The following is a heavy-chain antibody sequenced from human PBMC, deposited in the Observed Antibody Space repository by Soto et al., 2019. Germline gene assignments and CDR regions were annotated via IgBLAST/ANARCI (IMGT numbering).Heavy chain of an antibody. V-gene: IGHV5-51*01. CDR2: IYPGTSNT. J-gene: IGHJ4*02. Sequence: PGESLKISCKGSGYSFTNYWIGWVRQMPGKGLEWMGIIYPGTSNTLYSPSFQGQVTISVDKSITTAFLQWSSLKASDTAMYYCARGVDGHTWSLYWGQGTLVTVS. CDR1: GYSFTNYW. D-gene: IGHD3-3*01. CDR3: ARGVDGHTWSLY.